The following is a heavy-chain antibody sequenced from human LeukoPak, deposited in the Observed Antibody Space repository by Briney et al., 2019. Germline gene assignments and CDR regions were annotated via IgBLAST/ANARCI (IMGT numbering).Heavy chain of an antibody. J-gene: IGHJ4*02. CDR3: ARGAPPQN. CDR1: GGSISSSSYY. Sequence: PSQTLSLTCTVSGGSISSSSYYWGWIRQPPGKGLEWIGSVYYTGASYYNPSLKSRVTISIDTSKNHFSLNLTSVTAADTAVYYCARGAPPQNWGQGALVTVSS. CDR2: VYYTGAS. V-gene: IGHV4-39*07.